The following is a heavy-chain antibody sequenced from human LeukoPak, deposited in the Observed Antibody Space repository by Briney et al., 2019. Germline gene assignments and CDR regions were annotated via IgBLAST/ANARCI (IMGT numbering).Heavy chain of an antibody. D-gene: IGHD3-3*01. CDR3: ARDIPSGYHDY. CDR1: GGSISSGDYH. Sequence: SETLSLTCTVGGGSISSGDYHWGWIRQPPRKGLEWIGSIHHSGMTYYNPSLKSRVTISIDTSKSHFSLKLTSVTAADTAVYYCARDIPSGYHDYWGQGTLVTVSS. V-gene: IGHV4-39*07. J-gene: IGHJ4*02. CDR2: IHHSGMT.